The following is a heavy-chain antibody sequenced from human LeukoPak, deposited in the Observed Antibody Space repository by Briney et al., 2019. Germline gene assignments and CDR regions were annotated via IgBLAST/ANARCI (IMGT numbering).Heavy chain of an antibody. Sequence: GAPVKVSCKASGGTFSSYAISWVRQAPGQGLEWMGRIIPIFGLANYAQKFQGRVTITADKSTSTAYMELSSLRSEDTAVYYCAINLRDGGDYFDYWGQGTLVTVSS. CDR1: GGTFSSYA. CDR3: AINLRDGGDYFDY. CDR2: IIPIFGLA. J-gene: IGHJ4*02. V-gene: IGHV1-69*04. D-gene: IGHD5-24*01.